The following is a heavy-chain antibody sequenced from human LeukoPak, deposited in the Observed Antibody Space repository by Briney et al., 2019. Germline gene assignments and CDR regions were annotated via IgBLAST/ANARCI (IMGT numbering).Heavy chain of an antibody. V-gene: IGHV1-2*06. CDR3: ARRTSSGNSNWFDA. Sequence: GASVKVSCKASGYTFTGYYIHWVRQAPGQGLEWMGRFNPGSGDTKYAQKFQDRVTMTRDTSISTAYMDLSRLTSDDTAVYYCARRTSSGNSNWFDAWGQGTLITVSS. J-gene: IGHJ5*02. CDR2: FNPGSGDT. CDR1: GYTFTGYY. D-gene: IGHD4-23*01.